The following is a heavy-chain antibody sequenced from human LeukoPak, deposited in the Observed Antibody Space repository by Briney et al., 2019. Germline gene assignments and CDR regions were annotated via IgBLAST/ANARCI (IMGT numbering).Heavy chain of an antibody. CDR3: VRSRSHVGGSYCGAVDY. Sequence: GGSLRLSCAASGFTFSSYSMNWVRQAPGKGLEWVSSISSSSSYIYYADSVKGRFTISRDNAKNSLYLQMNSLRAEDTAGYYCVRSRSHVGGSYCGAVDYWGQGTLVTVSS. CDR1: GFTFSSYS. J-gene: IGHJ4*02. V-gene: IGHV3-21*04. D-gene: IGHD1-26*01. CDR2: ISSSSSYI.